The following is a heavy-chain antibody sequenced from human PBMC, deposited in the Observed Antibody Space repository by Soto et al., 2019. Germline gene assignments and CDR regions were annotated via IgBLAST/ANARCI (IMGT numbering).Heavy chain of an antibody. CDR3: ARDNSNTYYDFWSGSPDAFDI. D-gene: IGHD3-3*01. J-gene: IGHJ3*02. CDR2: IIPIFGTA. Sequence: QVQLVQSGAEVKKPGSSVKVSCKASGGTFSSYAISWVRQAPGQGLEWMGGIIPIFGTANYAQKFQGRVTITADESTSTAYMELSSLRSEDTAVSYCARDNSNTYYDFWSGSPDAFDIWGQGTMVTVSS. CDR1: GGTFSSYA. V-gene: IGHV1-69*01.